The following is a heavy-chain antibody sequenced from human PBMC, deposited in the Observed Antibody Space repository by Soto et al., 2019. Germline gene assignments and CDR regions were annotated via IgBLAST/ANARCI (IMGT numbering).Heavy chain of an antibody. Sequence: QVQLQQWGAGLLKPSETLSLTCAVYGGSFSGYYWSWIRQPPGKGLEWIGEINHSGSTNYNPSLKRRVTISVDTSKNQFSLKLSSVTAADTAVYYCATSEGPAPDVWGQGTTVTVSS. J-gene: IGHJ6*02. CDR1: GGSFSGYY. V-gene: IGHV4-34*01. CDR2: INHSGST. CDR3: ATSEGPAPDV.